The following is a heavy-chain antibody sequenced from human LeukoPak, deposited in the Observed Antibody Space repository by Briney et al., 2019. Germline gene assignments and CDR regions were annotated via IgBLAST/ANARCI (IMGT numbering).Heavy chain of an antibody. D-gene: IGHD2-15*01. CDR3: ARISQSSGGFYY. Sequence: SQTLSLTCTVSGGSISNSGGFYWSWIRQHPEDGLEWIGFISYRGSTYYNPSLKSRVSMSVDTSRSQFSLRLTSVTDEDTAVYYCARISQSSGGFYYWGQGTLVTVSS. V-gene: IGHV4-31*02. CDR2: ISYRGST. CDR1: GGSISNSGGFY. J-gene: IGHJ4*02.